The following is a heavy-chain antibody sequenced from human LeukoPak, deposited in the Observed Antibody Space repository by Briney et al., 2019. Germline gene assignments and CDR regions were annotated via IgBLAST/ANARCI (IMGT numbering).Heavy chain of an antibody. CDR2: MNPNSGNT. D-gene: IGHD7-27*01. V-gene: IGHV1-8*01. Sequence: GASVKVSCKASGYTFTSYDINWVRQATGQGLEWMGWMNPNSGNTGYAQKFQGRVTMTEDTSTDTAYMELSSLRSEDTAVYYCATDSQEPLGAFDIWGQGTMVTVSS. CDR3: ATDSQEPLGAFDI. J-gene: IGHJ3*02. CDR1: GYTFTSYD.